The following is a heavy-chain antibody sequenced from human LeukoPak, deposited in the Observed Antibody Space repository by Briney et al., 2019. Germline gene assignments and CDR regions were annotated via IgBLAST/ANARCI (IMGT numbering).Heavy chain of an antibody. J-gene: IGHJ4*02. Sequence: PGRSLRLSCAASGFTFSSYAMHWVRQAPGKGLEWVAVISYDGSNKYYADSVKGRFTISRDNSKNTLYLQMNSLRAEDTAVYYCARGGGSYLDYFDYWGQGTLVTVSS. CDR3: ARGGGSYLDYFDY. CDR1: GFTFSSYA. V-gene: IGHV3-30-3*01. CDR2: ISYDGSNK. D-gene: IGHD1-26*01.